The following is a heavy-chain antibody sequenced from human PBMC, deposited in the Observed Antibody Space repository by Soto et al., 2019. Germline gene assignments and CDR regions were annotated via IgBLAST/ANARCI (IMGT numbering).Heavy chain of an antibody. CDR2: INHSGST. V-gene: IGHV4-34*01. J-gene: IGHJ4*02. CDR1: GGSFSGYY. D-gene: IGHD3-16*01. Sequence: SETLSLTCAVYGGSFSGYYWSWIRQPPGTGLEWIGEINHSGSTNYNPSLKSRVTISVDTSKNQFSLKLSSVTAADTAVYYCARERITFGGVLDYWGQGTLVTVSS. CDR3: ARERITFGGVLDY.